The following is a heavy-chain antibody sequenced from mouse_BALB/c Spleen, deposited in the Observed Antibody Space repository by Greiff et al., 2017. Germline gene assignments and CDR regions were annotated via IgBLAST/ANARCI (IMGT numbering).Heavy chain of an antibody. D-gene: IGHD2-2*01. V-gene: IGHV14-3*02. CDR3: ATIYYGYDYAMDY. CDR1: GFNIKDTY. Sequence: EVKLMESGAELVKPGASVKLSCTASGFNIKDTYMHWVKQRPEQGLEWIGRIDPANGNTKYDPKFQGKATITADTSSNTAYLQLSSLTSEDTAVYYCATIYYGYDYAMDYWGQGTSVTVSS. J-gene: IGHJ4*01. CDR2: IDPANGNT.